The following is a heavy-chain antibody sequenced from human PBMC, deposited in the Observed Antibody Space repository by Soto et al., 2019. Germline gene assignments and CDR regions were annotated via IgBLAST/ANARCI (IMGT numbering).Heavy chain of an antibody. D-gene: IGHD3-10*01. V-gene: IGHV1-69*02. Sequence: QVQLVQSGAEVKKPGSSVKVSCKASGGTFSSYTISWVRQAPGQGLEWMGRIIPILGIANYAQKFQGRVTITGDQSTSTEDMGLRSRRSGDAGVYDWGGGDTRVRGGGFDYWGQGTLVTVSS. CDR2: IIPILGIA. CDR3: GGGDTRVRGGGFDY. J-gene: IGHJ4*02. CDR1: GGTFSSYT.